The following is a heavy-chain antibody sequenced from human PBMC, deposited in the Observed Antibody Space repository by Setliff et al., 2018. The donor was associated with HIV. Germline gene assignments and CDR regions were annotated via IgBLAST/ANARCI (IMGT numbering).Heavy chain of an antibody. Sequence: GGSLRLSCTGTGFTFGDYATTWFRQAPGKGLEWVGFIRDKTSGGTAEYAASVKGRFTLSRDDSKSVAYLQMNSLKTDDTAVYYCARDDPPREDSSSPVLFYSGMDVWGQGTPVTVSS. V-gene: IGHV3-49*03. D-gene: IGHD6-6*01. J-gene: IGHJ6*02. CDR3: ARDDPPREDSSSPVLFYSGMDV. CDR2: IRDKTSGGTA. CDR1: GFTFGDYA.